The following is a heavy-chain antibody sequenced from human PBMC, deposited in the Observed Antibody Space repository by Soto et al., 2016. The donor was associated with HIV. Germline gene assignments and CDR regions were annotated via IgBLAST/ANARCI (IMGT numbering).Heavy chain of an antibody. D-gene: IGHD3-16*01. J-gene: IGHJ3*02. Sequence: EVQLVESGGGLVQPGGSLRLSCAASGFTFSSYSMNWVRQAPGKGLEWVSYISSSSSTIYYADSVKGRFTISRDNAKNSLYLQMNSLRAEDTAVYYCAREVPGGSDAFDIWGQGTSGHRLF. CDR2: ISSSSSTI. V-gene: IGHV3-48*04. CDR1: GFTFSSYS. CDR3: AREVPGGSDAFDI.